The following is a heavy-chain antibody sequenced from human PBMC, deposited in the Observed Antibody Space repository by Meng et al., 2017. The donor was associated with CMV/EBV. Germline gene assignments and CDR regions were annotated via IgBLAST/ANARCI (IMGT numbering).Heavy chain of an antibody. CDR1: GFTFSSYA. J-gene: IGHJ6*02. CDR2: ISGSGGST. Sequence: GGSLRLSCAASGFTFSSYAMSWVRQAPGKGLEWVSAISGSGGSTYYADSVKGRFTISRDNSKNTPYLQMNSLRAEDTAVYYCAKERKAYYDILTADYGMDVWGQGTTVTVSS. D-gene: IGHD3-9*01. CDR3: AKERKAYYDILTADYGMDV. V-gene: IGHV3-23*01.